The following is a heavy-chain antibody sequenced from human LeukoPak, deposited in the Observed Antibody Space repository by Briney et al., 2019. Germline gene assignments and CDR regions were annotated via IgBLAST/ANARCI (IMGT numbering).Heavy chain of an antibody. CDR2: VRGSGNTM. J-gene: IGHJ4*02. Sequence: PGGALRLSCAASGFTFSSYERHWVGQAPGEGLEGVSDVRGSGNTMYYAESFKGRLTIFGDNPNTSLILQMNSLSAEDTAVYYCAREGNYYFDYWGQGTLVTVSS. D-gene: IGHD4-23*01. V-gene: IGHV3-48*03. CDR1: GFTFSSYE. CDR3: AREGNYYFDY.